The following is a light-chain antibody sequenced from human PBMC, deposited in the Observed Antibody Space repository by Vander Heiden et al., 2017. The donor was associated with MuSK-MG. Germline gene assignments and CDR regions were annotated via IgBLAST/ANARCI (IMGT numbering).Light chain of an antibody. CDR2: AAS. Sequence: DTQMTQSPSSLSASVGDRVTITCRASRSISNYVNWYQQKPGKAPKPLIYAASTLQSGVPSRFSGSGSGTDFTLTISSLQPEDFGTYYCQQSYSTLTWTFGQGTKVEAK. CDR1: RSISNY. CDR3: QQSYSTLTWT. J-gene: IGKJ1*01. V-gene: IGKV1-39*01.